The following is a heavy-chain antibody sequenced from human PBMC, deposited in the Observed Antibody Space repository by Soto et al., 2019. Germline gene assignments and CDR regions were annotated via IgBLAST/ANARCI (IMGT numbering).Heavy chain of an antibody. J-gene: IGHJ4*02. CDR1: GHTSTNYA. V-gene: IGHV1-3*01. CDR3: AREGSTYGSTFDY. D-gene: IGHD3-10*01. CDR2: IDAGNGNT. Sequence: QVQLVQSGAEVKKPGASVKVSCKASGHTSTNYAVHWVRQAPGQRLEWMGRIDAGNGNTKYSQKFQGRVTITTDTSASTAYMELSSLRSEDTAVYYCAREGSTYGSTFDYWGQGTLVTVSS.